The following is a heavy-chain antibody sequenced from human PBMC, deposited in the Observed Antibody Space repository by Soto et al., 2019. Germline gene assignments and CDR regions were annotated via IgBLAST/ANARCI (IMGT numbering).Heavy chain of an antibody. CDR1: GGSISSSSYY. CDR3: ARHLRYGSGSYYLYYYYMDV. D-gene: IGHD3-10*01. J-gene: IGHJ6*03. Sequence: PSETLSLTCTVSGGSISSSSYYWGWIRQPPGKGLEWVGNTYSSGSTYYNPSLKSRVTISVDTSKNQFSLKLSSVTAADTAVYYCARHLRYGSGSYYLYYYYMDVWGKGTTVTVSS. V-gene: IGHV4-39*01. CDR2: TYSSGST.